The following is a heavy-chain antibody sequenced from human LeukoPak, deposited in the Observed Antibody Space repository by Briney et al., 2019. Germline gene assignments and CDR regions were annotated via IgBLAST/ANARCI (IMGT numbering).Heavy chain of an antibody. V-gene: IGHV3-48*01. Sequence: PGGSLRLSCAASGFTFSSYSMNWVRQAPGKGLEWVSYISSSSSTIYYPDSVKGRFTISRDNAKNSLYLQMNSLRAEDTAVYYCASPGIAAAGGIDYWGQGTLVTVSS. D-gene: IGHD6-13*01. J-gene: IGHJ4*02. CDR2: ISSSSSTI. CDR3: ASPGIAAAGGIDY. CDR1: GFTFSSYS.